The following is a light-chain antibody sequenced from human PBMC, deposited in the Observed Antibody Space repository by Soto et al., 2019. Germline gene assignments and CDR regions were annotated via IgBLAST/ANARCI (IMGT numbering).Light chain of an antibody. J-gene: IGKJ1*01. Sequence: DIQMTQSPSTLSASVGDRVTITCRDSQSISSWLAWYQQKPGKAPKLLIYDASSLESGVPSRFSGSGSGTEFTLTISSLQPDDFATYYCQQYNSYSRGFGQGTKVEIK. CDR1: QSISSW. CDR2: DAS. CDR3: QQYNSYSRG. V-gene: IGKV1-5*01.